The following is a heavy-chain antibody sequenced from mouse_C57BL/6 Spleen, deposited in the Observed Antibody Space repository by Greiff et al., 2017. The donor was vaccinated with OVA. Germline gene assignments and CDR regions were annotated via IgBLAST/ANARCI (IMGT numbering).Heavy chain of an antibody. CDR1: GFSFNTYA. CDR2: IRSKSNNYAT. J-gene: IGHJ4*01. D-gene: IGHD2-10*02. Sequence: EVQGVESGGGLVQPKGSLKLSCAASGFSFNTYAMNWVRQAPGKGLEWVARIRSKSNNYATYYADSVKDRFTISRDDSESMLYLQMNNLKTEDTAMYYCVRHSLYGNYAMDYWSQGTSGTVSS. CDR3: VRHSLYGNYAMDY. V-gene: IGHV10-1*01.